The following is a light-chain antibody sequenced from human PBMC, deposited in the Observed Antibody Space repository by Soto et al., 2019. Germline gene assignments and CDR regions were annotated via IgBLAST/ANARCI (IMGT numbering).Light chain of an antibody. Sequence: QSALTQPPSVSGAPGQRVTISCTGSSSNIGAGYDVHWYQQLPGTAPKLLIYGNSNRPSGVPDRSSGSKSGNSASLAITGLQAEDEADYYCQSYDSSLSVQVFGTGTKLTVL. CDR3: QSYDSSLSVQV. V-gene: IGLV1-40*01. CDR2: GNS. J-gene: IGLJ1*01. CDR1: SSNIGAGYD.